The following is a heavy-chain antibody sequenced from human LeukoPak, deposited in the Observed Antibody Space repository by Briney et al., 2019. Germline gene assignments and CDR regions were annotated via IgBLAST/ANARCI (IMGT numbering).Heavy chain of an antibody. CDR3: ASGSGYPTPFDY. CDR2: IYHSGST. CDR1: GGSISSSNW. V-gene: IGHV4-4*02. D-gene: IGHD3-3*01. Sequence: SETLSLTCAVSGGSISSSNWWSWVRQPPGKGLEWIGEIYHSGSTNYNPSLKSRVTISVDKSKNQFSLRLSSVTAADTAVYYCASGSGYPTPFDYWGQGTLVTVSS. J-gene: IGHJ4*02.